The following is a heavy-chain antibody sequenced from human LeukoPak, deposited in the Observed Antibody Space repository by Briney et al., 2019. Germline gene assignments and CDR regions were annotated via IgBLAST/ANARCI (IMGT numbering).Heavy chain of an antibody. D-gene: IGHD5-12*01. CDR2: IYSSGST. CDR1: GGSINSYY. V-gene: IGHV4-4*07. CDR3: ARDRGYRGYDHFDY. Sequence: PSETLSLTCTVSGGSINSYYWSWIQQPAGKGLEWIGRIYSSGSTNYNPSFKSRVTMSVDTSKNQFFLKLSSVTAADTAVYYCARDRGYRGYDHFDYWGQGTLVTVSS. J-gene: IGHJ4*02.